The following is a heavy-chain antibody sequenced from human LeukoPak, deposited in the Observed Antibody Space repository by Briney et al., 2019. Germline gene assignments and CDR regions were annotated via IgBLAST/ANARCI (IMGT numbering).Heavy chain of an antibody. CDR1: GFTVSSNY. Sequence: GGSLRLSCAASGFTVSSNYMSWVRQAPGKGLEWVSVIYSGGSTYYADSVKGRFTISRDNSKNTLYLPMNSLRAEDTAVDYCAXXXXXXXXXPYYYYYGMDVWGQGTTVTVSS. J-gene: IGHJ6*02. V-gene: IGHV3-53*01. CDR2: IYSGGST. CDR3: AXXXXXXXXXPYYYYYGMDV.